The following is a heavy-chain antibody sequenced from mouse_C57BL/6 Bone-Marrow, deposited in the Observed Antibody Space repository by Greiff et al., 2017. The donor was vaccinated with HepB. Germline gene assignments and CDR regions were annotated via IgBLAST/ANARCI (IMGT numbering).Heavy chain of an antibody. CDR2: IDPSDSYT. D-gene: IGHD1-1*01. J-gene: IGHJ4*01. Sequence: QVQLQQSGAELVKPGASVKLSCKASGYTFTSYWMQWVKQRPGQGLEWIGEIDPSDSYTNYNQKFKGKATLTVDTSSSTAYMQHSSLTSEDSAVYYCAKGITTVVASMDYWGQGTSVTVSS. CDR3: AKGITTVVASMDY. V-gene: IGHV1-50*01. CDR1: GYTFTSYW.